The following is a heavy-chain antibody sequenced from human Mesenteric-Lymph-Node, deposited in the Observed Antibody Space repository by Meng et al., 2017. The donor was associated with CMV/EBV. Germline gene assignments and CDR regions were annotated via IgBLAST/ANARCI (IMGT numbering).Heavy chain of an antibody. V-gene: IGHV3-48*04. J-gene: IGHJ6*02. CDR3: ARERWGTYSYYAMDV. D-gene: IGHD4-11*01. CDR2: ISWSSGSI. CDR1: GFTFSSYS. Sequence: GESLKISCAASGFTFSSYSMNWVRQAPGKGLEWVSGISWSSGSIGYGDSVKGRFTISRDNAKNSLYLQMDSLSLEDTGVYYCARERWGTYSYYAMDVWGQGTTVTVSS.